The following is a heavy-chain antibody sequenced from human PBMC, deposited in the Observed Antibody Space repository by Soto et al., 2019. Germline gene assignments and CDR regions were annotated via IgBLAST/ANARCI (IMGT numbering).Heavy chain of an antibody. Sequence: TSETLSLTCTVSGGSISSSSYYWGWIRQPPGKGLDWIGSIYYSGSTYYNPSLKSRVTISVDTSKNQFSLKLSSVTAADTAVYYCARREYYYDSSGYYSRGAFDIWGQGKMVTVSS. CDR2: IYYSGST. D-gene: IGHD3-22*01. V-gene: IGHV4-39*01. J-gene: IGHJ3*02. CDR3: ARREYYYDSSGYYSRGAFDI. CDR1: GGSISSSSYY.